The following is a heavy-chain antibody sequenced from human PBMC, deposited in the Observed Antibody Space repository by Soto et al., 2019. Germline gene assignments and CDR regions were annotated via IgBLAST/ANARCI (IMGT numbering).Heavy chain of an antibody. CDR1: GFTFSNFA. V-gene: IGHV3-23*01. Sequence: EVQLLESGGGLVQPGGSLRLSCAASGFTFSNFAMSWVRQAPGKGLQWVSEISGSGGLTYYTDSVKGRFTVSRDNSRSMVYLQMNSLRAEDTAIYYCAKDGGCSGGTCGGSHDYGDSWGQGTLVTVSS. D-gene: IGHD2-15*01. CDR2: ISGSGGLT. CDR3: AKDGGCSGGTCGGSHDYGDS. J-gene: IGHJ4*02.